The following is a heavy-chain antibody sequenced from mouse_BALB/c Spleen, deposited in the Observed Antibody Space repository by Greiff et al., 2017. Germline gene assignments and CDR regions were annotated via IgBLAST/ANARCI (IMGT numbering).Heavy chain of an antibody. Sequence: EVQLQQSGPGLVKPSQSLSLTCTVTGYSITSDYAWNWIRQFPGNKLEWMGYISYSGSTSYNPSLKSRISITRATSKNQFFLQLNSVTTEDTAKYYCARYHYYGSSYWYFDVWGAGTTVTVSA. CDR3: ARYHYYGSSYWYFDV. CDR2: ISYSGST. CDR1: GYSITSDYA. D-gene: IGHD1-1*01. J-gene: IGHJ1*01. V-gene: IGHV3-2*02.